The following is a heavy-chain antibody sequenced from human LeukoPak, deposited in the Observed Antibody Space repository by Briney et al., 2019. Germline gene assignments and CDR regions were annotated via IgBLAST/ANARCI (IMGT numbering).Heavy chain of an antibody. CDR2: IYYSGST. J-gene: IGHJ6*03. V-gene: IGHV4-59*12. D-gene: IGHD2-8*01. CDR1: GGSISYYY. CDR3: ARTCTNGVCSPYYYYYYMDV. Sequence: SETLSLTCTVSGGSISYYYWSWIRQPPGKGLEWIGYIYYSGSTNYNPSLRSRLTISVDTSKNQFSLQLKSVTAADTAVYYCARTCTNGVCSPYYYYYYMDVWGKGTTVTVSS.